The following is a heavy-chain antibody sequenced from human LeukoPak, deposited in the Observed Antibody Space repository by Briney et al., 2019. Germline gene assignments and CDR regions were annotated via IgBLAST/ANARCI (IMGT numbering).Heavy chain of an antibody. D-gene: IGHD6-13*01. CDR1: GYTFTSYD. CDR2: MNPNSGNT. CDR3: ARALAAAGTSDY. J-gene: IGHJ4*02. Sequence: ASVKVSCKASGYTFTSYDINWVRQATGQGLEWMGWMNPNSGNTGYAQKFQGRVTMTRNTSISTAYVELSSLRSEDTAVYYCARALAAAGTSDYWGQGTLVTVSS. V-gene: IGHV1-8*01.